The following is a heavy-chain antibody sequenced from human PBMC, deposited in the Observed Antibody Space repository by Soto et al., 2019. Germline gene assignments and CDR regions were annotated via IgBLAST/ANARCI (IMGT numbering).Heavy chain of an antibody. D-gene: IGHD2-8*02. J-gene: IGHJ4*02. V-gene: IGHV3-21*01. CDR1: GFTFSSYT. CDR3: ARDLPDDIVLEVTAIFDY. CDR2: ISGGSSYI. Sequence: GGSLRLSCAASGFTFSSYTMNWVRQAPGKGLEWVSSISGGSSYIYYADSVKGRFTISRDNAKNSLYLQMSSLRAEDTAVYYCARDLPDDIVLEVTAIFDYWGQGSLVTVSS.